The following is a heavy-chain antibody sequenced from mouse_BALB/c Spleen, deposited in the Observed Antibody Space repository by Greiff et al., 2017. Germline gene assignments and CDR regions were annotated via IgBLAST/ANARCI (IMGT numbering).Heavy chain of an antibody. CDR3: AREGRYGIFYAMDY. J-gene: IGHJ4*01. D-gene: IGHD2-10*02. Sequence: VQLQQSGPGLVAPSQSLSITCTVSGFSLTSYGVHWVRQPPGKGLEWLGVIWAGGSTNYNSALMSRLSISKDNSKSQVFLKMNSLQTDDTAMYYCAREGRYGIFYAMDYWGQGTSVTVSS. CDR1: GFSLTSYG. V-gene: IGHV2-9*02. CDR2: IWAGGST.